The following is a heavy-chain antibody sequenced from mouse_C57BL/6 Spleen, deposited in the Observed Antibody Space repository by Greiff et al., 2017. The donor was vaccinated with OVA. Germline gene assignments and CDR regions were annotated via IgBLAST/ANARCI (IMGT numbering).Heavy chain of an antibody. J-gene: IGHJ4*01. CDR1: GYTFTSYW. V-gene: IGHV1-64*01. D-gene: IGHD2-1*01. CDR2: IHPNSGST. Sequence: QVQLQQPGAELVKPGASVKLSCKASGYTFTSYWMHWVKQRPGQGLEWIGMIHPNSGSTNYNEKFKSKATLTVDKSSSTAYMQLSSLTSEDSAVYYCALKVLLGAMDYWGQGTSVTVSS. CDR3: ALKVLLGAMDY.